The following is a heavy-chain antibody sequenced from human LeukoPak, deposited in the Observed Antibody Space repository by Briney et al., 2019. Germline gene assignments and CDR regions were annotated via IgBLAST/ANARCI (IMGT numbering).Heavy chain of an antibody. D-gene: IGHD1-26*01. V-gene: IGHV3-33*06. CDR3: EKAVGATTGYFDY. J-gene: IGHJ4*02. CDR2: IWYDGSDK. Sequence: PGGSLRHSCAASGFTFSSYGMHWVRQAPGKGLEWVAVIWYDGSDKYYADSVKGRFTISRDNSKNTLYLQMNSLRAEDTAVYYCEKAVGATTGYFDYWGQGTLVTVSS. CDR1: GFTFSSYG.